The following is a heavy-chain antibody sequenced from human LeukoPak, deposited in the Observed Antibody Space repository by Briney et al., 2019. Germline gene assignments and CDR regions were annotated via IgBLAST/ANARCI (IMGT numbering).Heavy chain of an antibody. CDR3: ARAQYYDSSGRNWFDP. V-gene: IGHV4-59*01. J-gene: IGHJ5*02. D-gene: IGHD3-22*01. CDR2: IYYSGST. Sequence: SETLSLTCTVSGGSISSYYWSWIRQPPGKGLEWIGYIYYSGSTNYNPSLKSRVTISVDTSKNQFSLKLSSVTAADTAVYYCARAQYYDSSGRNWFDPWGQGTLVTVSS. CDR1: GGSISSYY.